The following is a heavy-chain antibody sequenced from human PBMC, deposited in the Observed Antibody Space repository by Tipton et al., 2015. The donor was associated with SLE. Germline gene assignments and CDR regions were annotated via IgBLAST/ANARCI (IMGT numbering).Heavy chain of an antibody. Sequence: TLSLTCAVYGGSFSGYYWSWIRQPPGKGLEWIGEINYSGSTYYNPSLKSRVTISVDRSKNQFSLKLSSVTAADTAVYYCTTDEPDYYGSGLDYWGQGTLVTVSS. J-gene: IGHJ4*02. CDR1: GGSFSGYY. V-gene: IGHV4-34*01. CDR2: INYSGST. D-gene: IGHD3-10*01. CDR3: TTDEPDYYGSGLDY.